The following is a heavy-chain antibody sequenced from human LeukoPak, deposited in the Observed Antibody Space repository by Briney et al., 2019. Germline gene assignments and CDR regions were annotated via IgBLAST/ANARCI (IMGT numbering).Heavy chain of an antibody. CDR2: IYYSGST. D-gene: IGHD4-17*01. J-gene: IGHJ2*01. Sequence: PSETLSLTCTVSGGSISSYYRCWISQPPGKGLEWIGYIYYSGSTNYNPSLKSRVTISVDSSKNQFSLKLSSVTAADTAVYYCAGVSTVTTFRYFVLWGVGTLLTVCS. CDR1: GGSISSYY. CDR3: AGVSTVTTFRYFVL. V-gene: IGHV4-59*01.